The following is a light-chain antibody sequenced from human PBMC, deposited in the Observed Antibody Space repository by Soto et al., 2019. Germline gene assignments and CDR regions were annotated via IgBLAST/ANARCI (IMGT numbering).Light chain of an antibody. V-gene: IGLV2-14*01. J-gene: IGLJ1*01. CDR3: SSKSPDF. CDR1: SSGIRDYNY. CDR2: EVS. Sequence: QSALTQPASVSGSPGQSITISCTGTSSGIRDYNYVPWYQQLPGNAPKLIMYEVSNRPSGISNRFSGSKSGNTASLTISGLQAEDEADYYCSSKSPDFFGTGTKVTV.